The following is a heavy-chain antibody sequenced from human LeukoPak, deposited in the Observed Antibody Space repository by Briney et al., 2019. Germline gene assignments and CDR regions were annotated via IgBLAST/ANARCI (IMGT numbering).Heavy chain of an antibody. J-gene: IGHJ6*03. CDR3: ARSRIAVAGTGAYYYYYMDV. Sequence: SETLSLTCTVSGGSISSNSYYWSWIRQPPGKGLEWIGEINHSGSTNYNPSLKSRVTISVDTSKNQFSLKLSSVTAADTAVYYCARSRIAVAGTGAYYYYYMDVWGKGTTVTISS. V-gene: IGHV4-39*07. CDR1: GGSISSNSYY. CDR2: INHSGST. D-gene: IGHD6-19*01.